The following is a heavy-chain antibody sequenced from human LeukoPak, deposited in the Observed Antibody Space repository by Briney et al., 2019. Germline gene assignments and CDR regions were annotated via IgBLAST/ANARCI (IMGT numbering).Heavy chain of an antibody. CDR2: IKHDGSEK. CDR1: GFTFTNYF. J-gene: IGHJ4*02. Sequence: GGSLRLSCAASGFTFTNYFMSWVRQAPGKGLEWVASIKHDGSEKYYVDSVRGRFTISRDNTMNSLYLQMSSLRAEDTAVYYCATDRGWRTSGYYLYYFEYWGQGTLVTFSS. D-gene: IGHD3-3*01. V-gene: IGHV3-7*01. CDR3: ATDRGWRTSGYYLYYFEY.